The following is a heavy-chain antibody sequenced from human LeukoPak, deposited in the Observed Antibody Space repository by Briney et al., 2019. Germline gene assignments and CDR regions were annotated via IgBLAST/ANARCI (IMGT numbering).Heavy chain of an antibody. CDR2: IGGSGGDT. J-gene: IGHJ4*02. D-gene: IGHD6-19*01. Sequence: GGSLKLSFVGSGFNFSTYAMSWVRPAPGKGVEWVSGIGGSGGDTFYADSVRGRFTISRDNSKNTLYLQMNSLRAEDTAVYYCAKGGSGWLYYFDYWGQGTLVTVSS. CDR3: AKGGSGWLYYFDY. V-gene: IGHV3-23*01. CDR1: GFNFSTYA.